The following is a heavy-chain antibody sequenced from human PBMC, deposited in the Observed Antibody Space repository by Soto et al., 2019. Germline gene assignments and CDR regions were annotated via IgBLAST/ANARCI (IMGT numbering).Heavy chain of an antibody. CDR1: GFTFSTYE. CDR3: AGEKVGASYFDY. CDR2: ISHSGSPI. D-gene: IGHD3-3*01. J-gene: IGHJ4*02. Sequence: EVQLGESGGGLVQPGGSLRLSCAASGFTFSTYEFNWVRQAPGKGLEWVSYISHSGSPIYYADSVKGRFTIYRDNAKNSLYLQMNSLRAEATAVYYCAGEKVGASYFDYWGQGTLVTVSS. V-gene: IGHV3-48*03.